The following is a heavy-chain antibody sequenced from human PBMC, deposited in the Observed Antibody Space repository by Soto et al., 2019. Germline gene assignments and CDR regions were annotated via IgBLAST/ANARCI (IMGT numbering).Heavy chain of an antibody. V-gene: IGHV3-23*01. D-gene: IGHD3-9*01. CDR1: GFTFSSYA. J-gene: IGHJ6*02. CDR3: AKAPFAWLSGPPLSYYNYGMDV. Sequence: GGSLRLSCAASGFTFSSYALSWVRQAPGKGLEWVSAISGSGGSTYYAASVKGRFTISRDNSKNTLYLQMNSLRAEDTAVYYCAKAPFAWLSGPPLSYYNYGMDVWGQGTTVTVSS. CDR2: ISGSGGST.